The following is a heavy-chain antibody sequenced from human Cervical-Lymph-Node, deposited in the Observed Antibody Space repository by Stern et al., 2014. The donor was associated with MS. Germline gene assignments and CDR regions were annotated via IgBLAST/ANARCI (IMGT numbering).Heavy chain of an antibody. D-gene: IGHD2-2*01. CDR3: ARDRCSSTICYGSWFDP. CDR2: ISADDGNT. J-gene: IGHJ5*02. V-gene: IGHV1-18*01. Sequence: LVQSGAEVRKPGASVKVSCKASGYSFTSYGISWVRQAPGQGLEWMGWISADDGNTDYAQKFQGRVSMTTDTSTSTAYMELMSLRSDDTAVYYCARDRCSSTICYGSWFDPWGQGTLVTVSS. CDR1: GYSFTSYG.